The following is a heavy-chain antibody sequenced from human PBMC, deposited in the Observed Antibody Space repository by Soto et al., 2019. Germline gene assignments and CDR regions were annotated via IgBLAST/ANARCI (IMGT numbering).Heavy chain of an antibody. CDR2: ISRDGRTK. CDR1: GFTVSSCG. CDR3: TGEVASGY. V-gene: IGHV3-30*03. J-gene: IGHJ4*02. D-gene: IGHD2-8*02. Sequence: PVGSLRLSCAVSGFTVSSCGMHWVRQAPGKGLEWVAVISRDGRTKFYADSVEGRFTISKDSSRNTLFLEMDSLRSDDMAVYYCTGEVASGYWGQGTLVTVSS.